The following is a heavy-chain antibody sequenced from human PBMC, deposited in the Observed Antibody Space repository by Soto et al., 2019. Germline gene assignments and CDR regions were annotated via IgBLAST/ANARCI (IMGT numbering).Heavy chain of an antibody. CDR2: IIPKSGDT. Sequence: ASVQVSCKASGYTFIDYYIHWLRQAPGQGPEWMGWIIPKSGDTKYSEKFQGRVAMTRDTSINTAYMEMTSLRSDDTAVYYCARGFHDSSGFSSRGCFGPWGQGPLLTV. D-gene: IGHD3-22*01. CDR3: ARGFHDSSGFSSRGCFGP. V-gene: IGHV1-2*02. CDR1: GYTFIDYY. J-gene: IGHJ5*02.